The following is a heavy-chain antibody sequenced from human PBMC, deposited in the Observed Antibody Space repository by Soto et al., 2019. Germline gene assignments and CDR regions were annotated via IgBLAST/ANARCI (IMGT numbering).Heavy chain of an antibody. CDR1: GFTVSSNY. CDR3: AREDRNYDYYAVDV. V-gene: IGHV3-53*01. CDR2: IYSGGST. J-gene: IGHJ6*02. Sequence: EVQLVESGGGLIQPGGSLRLSCAASGFTVSSNYMSWVRQATGKGLEWVSVIYSGGSTYDADSVKGRVTISRDNSKNKLYLQMIRLRAEDTAVYYCAREDRNYDYYAVDVWGQGTTVTVSS.